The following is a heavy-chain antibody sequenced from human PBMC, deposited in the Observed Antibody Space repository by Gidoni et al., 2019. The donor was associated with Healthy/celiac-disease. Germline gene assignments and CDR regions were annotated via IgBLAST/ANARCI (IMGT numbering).Heavy chain of an antibody. CDR1: GFTFSSYA. CDR3: AKGRGRGAGETLETASYYFDY. D-gene: IGHD2-15*01. V-gene: IGHV3-23*01. J-gene: IGHJ4*02. Sequence: EVQLLESGGGLVQPGGSLRLSCAASGFTFSSYAMRWVRQAPGKGLEWVSAISGSGGSTYYADSVKGRFTISRDNSKNTRYLQMNSLRAEDTAVYYCAKGRGRGAGETLETASYYFDYWGQGTLVTVSS. CDR2: ISGSGGST.